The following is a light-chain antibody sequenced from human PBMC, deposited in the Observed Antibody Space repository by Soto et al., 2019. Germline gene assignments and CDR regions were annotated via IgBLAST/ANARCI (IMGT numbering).Light chain of an antibody. CDR2: DAS. CDR3: KQYNSWPFT. Sequence: EIVLTQSPATLSLSPGERATLSCRASQSVSSYLAWYQQKPGQAPRLLIYDASNRATGIPARFSGSGSATEFNLTISSLEPEDFAVYYCKQYNSWPFTFGGGTKVDIK. CDR1: QSVSSY. J-gene: IGKJ4*02. V-gene: IGKV3-11*01.